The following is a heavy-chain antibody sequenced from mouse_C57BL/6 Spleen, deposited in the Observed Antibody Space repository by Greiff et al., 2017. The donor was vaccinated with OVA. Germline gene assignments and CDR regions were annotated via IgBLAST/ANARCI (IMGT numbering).Heavy chain of an antibody. J-gene: IGHJ3*01. CDR3: GRPHYGYQAWFAY. CDR1: GFTFSDYG. D-gene: IGHD2-2*01. V-gene: IGHV5-17*01. CDR2: ISRGSSTI. Sequence: EVKLMESGGGLVKPGGSLKLSCAASGFTFSDYGMHWVRQAPEKGLEWVAYISRGSSTIYYADTLKGRFTLSRDNANNTPFLQMTSLTSEDTAMYYCGRPHYGYQAWFAYWGQGTLVTVSA.